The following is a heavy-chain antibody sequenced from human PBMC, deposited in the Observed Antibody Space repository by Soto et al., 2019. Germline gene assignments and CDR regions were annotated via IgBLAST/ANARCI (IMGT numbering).Heavy chain of an antibody. J-gene: IGHJ2*01. CDR2: IYYSGST. D-gene: IGHD3-10*01. CDR1: GGSISSYY. Sequence: QVQLQESGPGLVKPSETLSLTCTVSGGSISSYYWSWIRQPPGKGLEWIGYIYYSGSTNYNPSLKSRVTISVDTSKNQFSLKLSSVTAADTAVYYCARDGATTYYSFSYFDLWGRGTLVTVSS. CDR3: ARDGATTYYSFSYFDL. V-gene: IGHV4-59*01.